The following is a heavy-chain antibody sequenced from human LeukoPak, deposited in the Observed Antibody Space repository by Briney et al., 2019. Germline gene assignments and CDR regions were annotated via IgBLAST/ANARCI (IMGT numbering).Heavy chain of an antibody. CDR2: ISSGSTI. J-gene: IGHJ4*02. CDR3: ARDGGDYFDY. CDR1: GFTFSSYE. V-gene: IGHV3-48*03. Sequence: GGSLRLSCAASGFTFSSYEMNWVRQAPGKGLEWVSYISSGSTIYYADSVKGRFTISRDNAKNSLYLQMNSLRAEDTAVYYCARDGGDYFDYWGQGTLVTVSS. D-gene: IGHD2-21*01.